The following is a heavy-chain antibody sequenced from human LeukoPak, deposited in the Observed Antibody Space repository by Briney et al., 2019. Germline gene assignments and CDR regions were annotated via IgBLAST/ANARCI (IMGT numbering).Heavy chain of an antibody. J-gene: IGHJ4*02. Sequence: SVKVSCKASGYTFTSYDINWVRQATGQGLEWMGGIIPMFGTAKYAQKFQGRVTITADKSTSTAYMELSSLRSEDTAVYYCAKLDYYGNYWGQGTLVTVSS. D-gene: IGHD3-10*01. CDR1: GYTFTSYD. CDR2: IIPMFGTA. CDR3: AKLDYYGNY. V-gene: IGHV1-69*06.